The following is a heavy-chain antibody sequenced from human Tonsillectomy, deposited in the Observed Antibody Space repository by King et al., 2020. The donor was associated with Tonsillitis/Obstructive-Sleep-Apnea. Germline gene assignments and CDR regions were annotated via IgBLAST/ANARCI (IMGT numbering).Heavy chain of an antibody. V-gene: IGHV1-46*01. Sequence: QLVQSGAEVKQPWASVKISWKAYGYTFTRYYIQWWRQAPGQGLEWSGIINPNSGSTTHAQKFQGRLTMTSDTATSTVHMELSSLRSEDTAVYYCARDDKDDRYFDYWGQGTQVTVSS. CDR3: ARDDKDDRYFDY. CDR1: GYTFTRYY. CDR2: INPNSGST. J-gene: IGHJ4*02. D-gene: IGHD2-15*01.